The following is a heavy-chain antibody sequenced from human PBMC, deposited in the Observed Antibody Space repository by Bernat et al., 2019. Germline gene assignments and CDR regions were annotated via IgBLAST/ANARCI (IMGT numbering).Heavy chain of an antibody. CDR1: GGSISSSSYY. CDR2: IYYSGST. CDR3: ASQNWEMATIQTFDY. V-gene: IGHV4-39*01. D-gene: IGHD5-24*01. J-gene: IGHJ4*02. Sequence: QLQLQESGPGLVKPSETLSLTCTVSGGSISSSSYYWGWIRQPPGKGLEWIGSIYYSGSTYYNPSLKSRVTISVDTSKNQFSLKLSSVTAADTAVYYCASQNWEMATIQTFDYWGQGTLVTVSS.